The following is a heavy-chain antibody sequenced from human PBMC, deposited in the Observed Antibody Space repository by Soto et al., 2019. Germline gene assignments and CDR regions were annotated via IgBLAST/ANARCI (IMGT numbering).Heavy chain of an antibody. Sequence: GESLKISCKGSGYSFTSYWIGWVRQMPGKGLEWMGIIYPGDSDTRYSPSFQGQVTISADKSISTAYLQWSSLKASDAAMYYCARQASSIAARVDYWGQGTLVTVSS. V-gene: IGHV5-51*01. CDR2: IYPGDSDT. D-gene: IGHD6-6*01. CDR1: GYSFTSYW. CDR3: ARQASSIAARVDY. J-gene: IGHJ4*02.